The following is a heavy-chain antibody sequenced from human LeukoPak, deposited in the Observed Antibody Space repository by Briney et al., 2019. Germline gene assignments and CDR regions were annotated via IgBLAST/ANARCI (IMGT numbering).Heavy chain of an antibody. CDR1: GNSISSGDYY. V-gene: IGHV4-30-4*08. CDR2: IHYSGST. Sequence: SETLSLTCTVSGNSISSGDYYWSWIPQPPGTGLKWVEYIHYSGSTDYNPALKSRVIISVDASKNQFSLKLTSVTAADTAVYFCVSRADWFDPWGPGTLVTVSS. CDR3: VSRADWFDP. J-gene: IGHJ5*02.